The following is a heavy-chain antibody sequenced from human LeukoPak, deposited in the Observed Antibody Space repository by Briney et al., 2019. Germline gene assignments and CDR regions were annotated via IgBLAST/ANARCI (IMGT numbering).Heavy chain of an antibody. J-gene: IGHJ4*02. D-gene: IGHD3-10*01. Sequence: GSLRLSCVVSGITLSNYGMSWVRQAPGKRLEWVSGISERGGSTNYADSVKGRFIISRDTSKNTVYLQMNSLRVEDTAVYFCAKRGIVIRAVIIIGFHKEAYYFDDWGQGTPVTVSS. CDR2: ISERGGST. CDR3: AKRGIVIRAVIIIGFHKEAYYFDD. V-gene: IGHV3-23*01. CDR1: GITLSNYG.